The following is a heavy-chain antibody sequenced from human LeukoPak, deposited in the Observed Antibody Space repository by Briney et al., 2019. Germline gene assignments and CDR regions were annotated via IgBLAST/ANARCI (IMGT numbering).Heavy chain of an antibody. V-gene: IGHV1-18*01. CDR1: GYTFSNFV. CDR3: ARSGPEDWALDH. CDR2: ISVYNGNA. Sequence: ASVKVSCKASGYTFSNFVIAWVRQAPGQGLEWMGWISVYNGNAFYARKFQGRITMTTDTSTTTAYLELSSLRSDDTAIYFCARSGPEDWALDHWGRGTQVTVSP. D-gene: IGHD3/OR15-3a*01. J-gene: IGHJ4*02.